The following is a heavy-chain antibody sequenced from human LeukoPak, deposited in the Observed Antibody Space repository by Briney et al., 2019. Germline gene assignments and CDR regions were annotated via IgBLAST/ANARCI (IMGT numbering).Heavy chain of an antibody. CDR2: ISYDGSNK. D-gene: IGHD2-15*01. J-gene: IGHJ4*02. Sequence: GGSLRLSCAASGFTFSSYAMHWVRQAPGKGLEWVAVISYDGSNKYYADSVKGRFTISRDNSKSTLCLQMNSLRAEDTAVYYCARGLGYCSGGSCSIPFLDYWGQGTLVTVSS. V-gene: IGHV3-30-3*01. CDR1: GFTFSSYA. CDR3: ARGLGYCSGGSCSIPFLDY.